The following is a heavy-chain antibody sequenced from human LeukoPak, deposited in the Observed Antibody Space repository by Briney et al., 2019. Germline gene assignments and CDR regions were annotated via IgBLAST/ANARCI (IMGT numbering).Heavy chain of an antibody. D-gene: IGHD3-16*01. Sequence: ASVKVSCKASGYTFTSYGISWVRQAPGQGLEWMGWISAYNGNTNYAQKLQGRVTMTTDTSTSTAYMELRSLRAEDTAVYYCAKVFGAYLADSPLFDYWGQGTLVTVSS. CDR2: ISAYNGNT. J-gene: IGHJ4*02. CDR1: GYTFTSYG. V-gene: IGHV1-18*01. CDR3: AKVFGAYLADSPLFDY.